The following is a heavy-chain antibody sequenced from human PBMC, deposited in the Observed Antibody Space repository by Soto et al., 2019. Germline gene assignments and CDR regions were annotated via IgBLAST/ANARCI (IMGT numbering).Heavy chain of an antibody. CDR2: ISYDGNNK. V-gene: IGHV3-30*18. CDR1: GFTLSTYG. D-gene: IGHD1-26*01. Sequence: QMQLVESGGGVVQPGRSLRLSCAASGFTLSTYGMHWVRQAPGKGLEWVALISYDGNNKYYADSVKGRFTISRDNSDNTRHLQMNSLQTDDTAVYYCAKEGRGSSYYVGVACFDWWGQGALVTVSS. CDR3: AKEGRGSSYYVGVACFDW. J-gene: IGHJ4*02.